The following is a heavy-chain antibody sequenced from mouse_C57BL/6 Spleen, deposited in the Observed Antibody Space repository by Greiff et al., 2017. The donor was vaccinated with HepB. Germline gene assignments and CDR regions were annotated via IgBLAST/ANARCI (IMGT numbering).Heavy chain of an antibody. J-gene: IGHJ4*01. D-gene: IGHD1-1*01. CDR3: ASGYYYGSSDGYYAMDY. CDR1: GYTFTSYW. Sequence: VQLQQSGAELVRPGSSVKLSCKASGYTFTSYWMHWVKQRPIQGLEWIGNIDPSDSETHYNQKFKDKATLTVDKSSSTAYMQLSSLTSEDSAVYYCASGYYYGSSDGYYAMDYWGQGTSVTVSS. CDR2: IDPSDSET. V-gene: IGHV1-52*01.